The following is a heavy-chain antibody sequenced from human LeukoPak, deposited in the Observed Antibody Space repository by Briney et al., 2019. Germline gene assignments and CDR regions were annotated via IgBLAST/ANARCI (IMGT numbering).Heavy chain of an antibody. CDR1: GGSTSSSSYY. CDR2: IYYSGST. J-gene: IGHJ6*02. D-gene: IGHD3-10*01. Sequence: PSETLSLTCTVSGGSTSSSSYYWGWIRQPPGKGLEWIGSIYYSGSTYYNPSLKSRVTISVDTSKNQFSLKLSSVTAADTAVYYCARVFLGVRGVISYGMDVWGQGTTVTVSS. CDR3: ARVFLGVRGVISYGMDV. V-gene: IGHV4-39*07.